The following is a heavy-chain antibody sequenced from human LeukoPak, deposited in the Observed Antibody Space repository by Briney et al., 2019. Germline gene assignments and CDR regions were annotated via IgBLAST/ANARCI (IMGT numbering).Heavy chain of an antibody. CDR2: INPNSGGT. CDR3: ARDQDDILTGYYNSRWFDP. D-gene: IGHD3-9*01. V-gene: IGHV1-2*02. Sequence: GASVKVSCKASGYTFTGYYMHWVRQAPGQGLEWMGWINPNSGGTNYAQKFQGRVTMTRDTSISTAYMELSRLRSDDTAVYYCARDQDDILTGYYNSRWFDPWGQGTLVTVSS. CDR1: GYTFTGYY. J-gene: IGHJ5*02.